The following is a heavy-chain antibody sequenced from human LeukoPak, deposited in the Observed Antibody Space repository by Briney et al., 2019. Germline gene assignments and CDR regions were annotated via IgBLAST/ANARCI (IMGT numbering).Heavy chain of an antibody. J-gene: IGHJ4*02. CDR2: IYNSGNS. V-gene: IGHV4-39*01. Sequence: SETLSLTCTVSGDSISSSSWFWGWIRLPPGKGPEWIGSIYNSGNSYYNPSLESRVSMSVDTSKNQFSLNLISVTAADTAAYNCARSTSNDFIGESYRPRVASYFDNGARGTLSTVSS. D-gene: IGHD3-16*02. CDR3: ARSTSNDFIGESYRPRVASYFDN. CDR1: GDSISSSSWF.